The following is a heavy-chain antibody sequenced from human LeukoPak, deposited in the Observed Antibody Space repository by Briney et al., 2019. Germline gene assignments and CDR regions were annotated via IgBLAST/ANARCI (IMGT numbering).Heavy chain of an antibody. Sequence: GGSLRLSCAASGFTFSSYGMHWVRQAPGKGLEWVAFIRYDGSNKYYADSVKGRFTISRDNSKNTLYLQMNSLRAEDTAVYYCAKWDIVVVPAAKRRFYYYMDVWGKGTTVTVSS. J-gene: IGHJ6*03. D-gene: IGHD2-2*01. CDR2: IRYDGSNK. CDR1: GFTFSSYG. CDR3: AKWDIVVVPAAKRRFYYYMDV. V-gene: IGHV3-30*02.